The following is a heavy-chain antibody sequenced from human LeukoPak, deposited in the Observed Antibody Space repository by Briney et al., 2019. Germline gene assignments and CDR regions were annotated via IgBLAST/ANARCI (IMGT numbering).Heavy chain of an antibody. Sequence: SETLSLTCTVSGGSISSYYWGWIRQPPGKGLEWIGSIYYSGSTYYNPSLKSRVTISVDTSKNQFSLRLSSVTAADTAVYYCARSSGSANADWGQGTLVTVSS. D-gene: IGHD1-26*01. J-gene: IGHJ4*02. CDR3: ARSSGSANAD. CDR2: IYYSGST. CDR1: GGSISSYY. V-gene: IGHV4-39*01.